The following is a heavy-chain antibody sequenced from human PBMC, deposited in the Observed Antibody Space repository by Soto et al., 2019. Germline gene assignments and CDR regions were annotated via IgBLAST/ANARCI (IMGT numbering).Heavy chain of an antibody. Sequence: EVQLVESGGGLVQPGGSLRLSCAASGFTFSSYWMHWVRQAPGKGLVWVSRINGDGSSTTYADSVKGRFTISRDNAKNTLYMHMNSLRAEDTAVYYCARDGFRGAVLDYWGQGNLVTVSS. CDR1: GFTFSSYW. V-gene: IGHV3-74*01. CDR3: ARDGFRGAVLDY. J-gene: IGHJ4*02. D-gene: IGHD3-10*01. CDR2: INGDGSST.